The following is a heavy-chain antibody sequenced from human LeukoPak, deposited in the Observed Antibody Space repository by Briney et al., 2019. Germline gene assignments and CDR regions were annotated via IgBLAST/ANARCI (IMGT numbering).Heavy chain of an antibody. D-gene: IGHD2-15*01. Sequence: ASETLSLTCTVSGGSISSYYWSWIRQPPGKGLEWIGYIYYSGSTNYNPSLKSRVTISVDTSKNQFSLKLSSVTAADTAVYYCARDGGVLDAFDIWGQGTTVAVSS. CDR2: IYYSGST. CDR1: GGSISSYY. CDR3: ARDGGVLDAFDI. V-gene: IGHV4-59*01. J-gene: IGHJ3*02.